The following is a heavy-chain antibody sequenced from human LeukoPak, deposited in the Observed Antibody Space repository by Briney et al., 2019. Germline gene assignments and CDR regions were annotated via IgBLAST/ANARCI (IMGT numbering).Heavy chain of an antibody. J-gene: IGHJ4*02. CDR3: VRHDGRGGATMGSLDS. CDR1: GFTFSSYAMH. V-gene: IGHV4-39*01. Sequence: LRLSCAASGFTFSSYAMHWVRQSPGKGLEWIGSLYLSRTTYYNPSLNSRVTISVDTSKNQFSLQLNSVTAADTAVYYCVRHDGRGGATMGSLDSWGQGSLVTVSS. CDR2: LYLSRTT. D-gene: IGHD5-12*01.